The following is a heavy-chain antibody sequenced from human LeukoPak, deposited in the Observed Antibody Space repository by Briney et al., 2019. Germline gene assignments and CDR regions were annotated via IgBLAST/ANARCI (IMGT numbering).Heavy chain of an antibody. CDR3: ARGGVNYKIAGP. CDR1: GGSITSYY. D-gene: IGHD3-10*01. J-gene: IGHJ5*02. CDR2: IYYSGST. Sequence: SEALSLTCTVSGGSITSYYWTWIRQPPGKGLEWIGYIYYSGSTSYNPSLKSRVTISVDTSKNQFSLKLSSVTAADTAVYYCARGGVNYKIAGPWGQGALVTVSS. V-gene: IGHV4-59*01.